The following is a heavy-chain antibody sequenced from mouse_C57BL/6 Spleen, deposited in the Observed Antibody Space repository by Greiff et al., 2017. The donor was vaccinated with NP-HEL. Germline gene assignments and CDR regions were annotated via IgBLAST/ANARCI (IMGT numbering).Heavy chain of an antibody. CDR3: ARQYYGSSYIDV. D-gene: IGHD1-1*01. Sequence: QVQLQQPGAELVRPGSSVKLSCKASGYTFTSYWMDWVKQRPGQGLEWIGNIYPSDSETHYNQKFKDKATLTVDKSSSTAYMQLSSLTSEDSAVYYCARQYYGSSYIDVWGTGTTVTVSS. CDR2: IYPSDSET. CDR1: GYTFTSYW. V-gene: IGHV1-61*01. J-gene: IGHJ1*03.